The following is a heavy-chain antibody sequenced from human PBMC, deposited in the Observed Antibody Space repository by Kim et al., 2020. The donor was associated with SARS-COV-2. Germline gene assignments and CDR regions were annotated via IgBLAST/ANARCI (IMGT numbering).Heavy chain of an antibody. D-gene: IGHD1-26*01. CDR2: ISSSSSYI. CDR1: GFTFSSYS. J-gene: IGHJ3*02. V-gene: IGHV3-21*01. Sequence: GGSLRLSCAASGFTFSSYSMNWVRQAPGKGLEWVSSISSSSSYIYYADSVKGRFTISRDNAKNSLYLQMNSLRAEDTAVYYCARDHRVVGATIWGGDAFDIWGQGTMVTVSS. CDR3: ARDHRVVGATIWGGDAFDI.